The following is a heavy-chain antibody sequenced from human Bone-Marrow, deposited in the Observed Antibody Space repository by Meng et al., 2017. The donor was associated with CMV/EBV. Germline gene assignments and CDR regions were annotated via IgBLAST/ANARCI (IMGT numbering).Heavy chain of an antibody. CDR1: GFTFSSYA. D-gene: IGHD2/OR15-2a*01. CDR2: ISYDGSNK. Sequence: GESLKISCAASGFTFSSYAMHWVRQAPGKGLEWVAVISYDGSNKYYADSVKGRFTISRDNSKNTLYLQMNSLRAEDTAVYYCARSNRGSGIRYGMDVWGQGTTVTVSS. CDR3: ARSNRGSGIRYGMDV. V-gene: IGHV3-30*04. J-gene: IGHJ6*02.